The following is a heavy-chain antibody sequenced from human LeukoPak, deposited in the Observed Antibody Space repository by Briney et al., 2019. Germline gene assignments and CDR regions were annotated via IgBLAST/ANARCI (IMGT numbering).Heavy chain of an antibody. D-gene: IGHD3-10*01. Sequence: PGESPKISCKGSGYSFTSYWISWVRQMPGKGLAWMGRIDPSDSYTNYSPSFQGHVTISADKSISTAYLQWSSLKASDTAMYYCARTYFGELDYWGQGTLVTVSS. CDR3: ARTYFGELDY. CDR2: IDPSDSYT. CDR1: GYSFTSYW. V-gene: IGHV5-10-1*01. J-gene: IGHJ4*02.